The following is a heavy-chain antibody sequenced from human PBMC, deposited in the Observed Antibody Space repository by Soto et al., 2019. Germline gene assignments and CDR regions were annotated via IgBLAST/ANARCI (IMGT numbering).Heavy chain of an antibody. D-gene: IGHD5-12*01. CDR1: GGTFSSYA. V-gene: IGHV1-69*13. Sequence: SVKVSCKASGGTFSSYAINWARQAPGQGLEWMGGIIPIFGTANYAQKFQGRVTITADESTSTAYTALSSLRSEDTAVYYCARDRVGDGVATRVLYYGMDIWGQGTTVTVSS. CDR2: IIPIFGTA. J-gene: IGHJ6*02. CDR3: ARDRVGDGVATRVLYYGMDI.